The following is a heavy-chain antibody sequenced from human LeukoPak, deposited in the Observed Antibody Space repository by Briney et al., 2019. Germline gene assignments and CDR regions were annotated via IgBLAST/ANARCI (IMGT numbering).Heavy chain of an antibody. CDR1: GYTFTSYG. CDR2: ISAYNGNT. D-gene: IGHD3-3*01. J-gene: IGHJ4*02. Sequence: GASVKVSCKASGYTFTSYGISWVRQAPGQGLEWMGWISAYNGNTNYAQKLQGRVTMTTDTSTSTAYMELRSLRSDDTAVYYCARDTIFGVVIMRGFDYWGQGTLVTVSS. V-gene: IGHV1-18*01. CDR3: ARDTIFGVVIMRGFDY.